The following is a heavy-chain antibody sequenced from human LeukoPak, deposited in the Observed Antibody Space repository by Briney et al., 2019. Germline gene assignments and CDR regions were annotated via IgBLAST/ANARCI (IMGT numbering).Heavy chain of an antibody. CDR3: ATGSRYGYGSSVDY. Sequence: ASVKVSCKASGYTFTGYYMHWVRQAPGQGLEWMGWINPNSGGTNYAQKFQGRVTMTEDTSTDTAYMELSSLRSEDTAVYYCATGSRYGYGSSVDYWGQGTLVTVSS. CDR1: GYTFTGYY. D-gene: IGHD5-12*01. J-gene: IGHJ4*02. V-gene: IGHV1-2*02. CDR2: INPNSGGT.